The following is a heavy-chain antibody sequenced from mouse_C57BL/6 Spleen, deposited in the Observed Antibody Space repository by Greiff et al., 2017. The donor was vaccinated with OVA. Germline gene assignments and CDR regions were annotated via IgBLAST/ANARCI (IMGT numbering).Heavy chain of an antibody. Sequence: QVQLQQSGAELVKPGASVKLSCKASGYTFTSYWMHWVKQRPGQGLEWIGYINPSSGYTKYNQKFKDKATLTADKSSSTAYMQLSSLTSEDSAVYYCTRSEDLDYWGQGTTLTVSS. V-gene: IGHV1-7*01. CDR2: INPSSGYT. CDR3: TRSEDLDY. J-gene: IGHJ2*01. CDR1: GYTFTSYW.